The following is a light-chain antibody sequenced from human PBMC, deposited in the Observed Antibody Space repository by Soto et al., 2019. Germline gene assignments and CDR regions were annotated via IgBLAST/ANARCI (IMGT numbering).Light chain of an antibody. Sequence: DIQMTQSPATLSACVGDRITITCRASQSIGNWLAWHQQKPGKAPKLLIYKASTLESGVPSRFSGSGSGTEFTLTISSLQPDDFATYYCQQYNDYSWTFGQGTKVDIK. CDR3: QQYNDYSWT. V-gene: IGKV1-5*03. CDR1: QSIGNW. CDR2: KAS. J-gene: IGKJ1*01.